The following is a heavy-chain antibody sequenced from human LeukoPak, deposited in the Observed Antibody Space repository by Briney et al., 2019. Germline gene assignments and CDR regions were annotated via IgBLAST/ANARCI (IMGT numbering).Heavy chain of an antibody. J-gene: IGHJ4*02. Sequence: GGSLRLSCATSGFTFSSNWMSWVRHAPGRGLEWVANIKPDGSAEYYAASVKGRFTLSRDNAKNSLYLQMNSLRVEDTAVYYCARANNSSWRNWGQGTLVTVSS. CDR2: IKPDGSAE. CDR3: ARANNSSWRN. CDR1: GFTFSSNW. D-gene: IGHD6-13*01. V-gene: IGHV3-7*01.